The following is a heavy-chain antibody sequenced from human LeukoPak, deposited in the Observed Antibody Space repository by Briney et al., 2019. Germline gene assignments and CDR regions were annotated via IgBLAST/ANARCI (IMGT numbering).Heavy chain of an antibody. D-gene: IGHD3-3*01. CDR3: AKYPSRTYYDFMDV. CDR1: GFTFSSYS. CDR2: ISSSSSYI. Sequence: GGSLRLSCAASGFTFSSYSMNWVRQAPGKGLEWVSSISSSSSYIYYADSVKGRFTISRDNAKNSLYLQMNSLRAEDTAVYYCAKYPSRTYYDFMDVWGKGTTVTVSS. V-gene: IGHV3-21*01. J-gene: IGHJ6*03.